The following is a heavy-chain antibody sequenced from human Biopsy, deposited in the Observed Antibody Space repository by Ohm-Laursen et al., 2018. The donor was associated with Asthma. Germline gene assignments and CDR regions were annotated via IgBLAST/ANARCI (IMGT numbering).Heavy chain of an antibody. D-gene: IGHD2-21*01. J-gene: IGHJ4*02. CDR2: ISSDVRE. CDR1: GFTFRNFG. CDR3: VRWRSGYPDHYSDF. V-gene: IGHV3-30*03. Sequence: SLRLSCSASGFTFRNFGMHWVRQAPGKGLEWVALISSDVREWYADSVKSRFTISRDNSKNTLDLQMNSLRGDDTAVYYCVRWRSGYPDHYSDFWGLGTLVTVSS.